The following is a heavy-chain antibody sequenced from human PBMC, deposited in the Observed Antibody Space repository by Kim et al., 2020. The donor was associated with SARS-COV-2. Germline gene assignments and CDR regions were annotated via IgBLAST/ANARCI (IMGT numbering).Heavy chain of an antibody. D-gene: IGHD3-10*01. V-gene: IGHV3-13*04. CDR1: GFTFSSYD. J-gene: IGHJ6*02. CDR2: IGTAGDT. Sequence: GGSLRLSCAASGFTFSSYDMHWVRQATGKGLEWVSAIGTAGDTYYPGSVKGRFTISRENAKNSLYLQMNSLRAGDTAVYYCAREGGYGYYGSGSYYRYGMDVWGQGTTVTVSS. CDR3: AREGGYGYYGSGSYYRYGMDV.